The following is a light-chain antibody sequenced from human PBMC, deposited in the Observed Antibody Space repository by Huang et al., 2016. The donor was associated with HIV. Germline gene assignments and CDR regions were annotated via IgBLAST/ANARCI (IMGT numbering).Light chain of an antibody. CDR3: QQYHAFPLT. J-gene: IGKJ4*01. Sequence: VIWMTQSPPLVSASTGDRVTINCRLGQDINTYLAWYQQKLGKAPELLIYSASVLQDGVPSRFNGSGSGTQFSLTISCLQTEDFATYFCQQYHAFPLTFGAGTKVEI. CDR1: QDINTY. V-gene: IGKV1D-8*03. CDR2: SAS.